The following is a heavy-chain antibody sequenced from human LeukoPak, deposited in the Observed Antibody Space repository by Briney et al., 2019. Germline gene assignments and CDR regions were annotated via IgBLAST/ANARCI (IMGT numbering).Heavy chain of an antibody. D-gene: IGHD2/OR15-2a*01. CDR1: GGSMTNLY. Sequence: SETLSLTCSVSGGSMTNLYWTWIRQPPWKGLEWIGDIYDSGSTRYNTSLDRRVTISVGTSKNQFSLKLSSVTAADTAVYYCAKGGSTNFYYGDVWGQGTTVTVSS. CDR2: IYDSGST. CDR3: AKGGSTNFYYGDV. V-gene: IGHV4-59*01. J-gene: IGHJ6*02.